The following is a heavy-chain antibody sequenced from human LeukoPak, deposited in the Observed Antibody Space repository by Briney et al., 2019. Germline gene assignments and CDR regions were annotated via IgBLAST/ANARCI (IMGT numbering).Heavy chain of an antibody. D-gene: IGHD3-16*01. V-gene: IGHV3-21*01. CDR1: GFTFSSYS. CDR2: ISISGSYI. J-gene: IGHJ3*02. CDR3: ARDRATRGGVGAFDI. Sequence: GGSLRLSCAASGFTFSSYSMNWVRQAPGKGLEWVSSISISGSYIYYADSVKGRFTISRDNAKNSLYLQMNSLRAEDTAVYYCARDRATRGGVGAFDIWGQGTMVTVSS.